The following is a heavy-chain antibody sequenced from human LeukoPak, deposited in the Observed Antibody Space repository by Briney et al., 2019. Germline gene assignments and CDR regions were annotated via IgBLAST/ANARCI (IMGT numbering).Heavy chain of an antibody. CDR1: GFTFSSYS. Sequence: PGGSLRLSCAASGFTFSSYSMNWVRQAPGKGLEWVSYISSSSSTIYYADSVKGRFTISRDNAKNSLYLQMNSLRAEDTAVYYCGRTVVPGDRGSSWEAFDIWGQGTMVTVSS. CDR2: ISSSSSTI. CDR3: GRTVVPGDRGSSWEAFDI. J-gene: IGHJ3*02. D-gene: IGHD6-13*01. V-gene: IGHV3-48*01.